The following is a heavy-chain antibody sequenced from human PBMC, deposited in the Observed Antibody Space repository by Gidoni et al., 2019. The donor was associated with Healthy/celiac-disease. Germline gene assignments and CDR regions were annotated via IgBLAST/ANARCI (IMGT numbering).Heavy chain of an antibody. CDR2: ISSSSSYI. CDR3: ARVTRDDRDY. CDR1: GFTFSSYS. Sequence: EVQLVESGGGLVKPGGSLRLSCAASGFTFSSYSMNWVRQAPGKGLGWVSSISSSSSYIYYADSVKGRFTISRDNAKNSLYLQMNSLRAEDTAVYYCARVTRDDRDYWGQGTLVTVSS. D-gene: IGHD3-10*01. V-gene: IGHV3-21*01. J-gene: IGHJ4*02.